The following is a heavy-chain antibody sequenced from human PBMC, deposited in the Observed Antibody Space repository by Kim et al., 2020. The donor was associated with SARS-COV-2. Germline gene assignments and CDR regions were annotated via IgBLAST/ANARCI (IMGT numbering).Heavy chain of an antibody. D-gene: IGHD6-6*01. CDR1: GFTFDDYA. CDR2: ISWNSGSI. CDR3: AKDSAYSSSSGGAYFDY. Sequence: GGSLRLSCAASGFTFDDYAMHWVRQAPGKGLEWVSGISWNSGSIGYADSVKGRFTISRDNAKNSLYLQMNSLRAEDTALYYCAKDSAYSSSSGGAYFDYCGQGTLVTVSS. J-gene: IGHJ4*02. V-gene: IGHV3-9*01.